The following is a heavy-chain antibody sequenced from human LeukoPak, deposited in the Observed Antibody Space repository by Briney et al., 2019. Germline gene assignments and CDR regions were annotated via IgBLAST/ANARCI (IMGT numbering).Heavy chain of an antibody. D-gene: IGHD5/OR15-5a*01. CDR2: ISSSSSYI. J-gene: IGHJ4*02. Sequence: GSLRLSCACSGCTFSSYSMNWVRQAPGKGLEWVSSISSSSSYIYYAASVKGRFTISSDNAKNSLYLQRSSRRAEDTPVYYCARDSVRNDFWGQGPLVTVSS. CDR3: ARDSVRNDF. CDR1: GCTFSSYS. V-gene: IGHV3-21*01.